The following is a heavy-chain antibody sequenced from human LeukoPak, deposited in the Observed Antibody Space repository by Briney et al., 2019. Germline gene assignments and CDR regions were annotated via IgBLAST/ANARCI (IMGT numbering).Heavy chain of an antibody. CDR2: INPNSGDT. V-gene: IGHV1-2*02. Sequence: ASVKVSCKASGYTFTSYYMHWVRQAPGQGLEWMGWINPNSGDTNYAQKFQGRVTMTRDTSISTAFMELSRLRSDDTAVYYCARVRYRLAETYIDYWGQGTLVTVSS. CDR3: ARVRYRLAETYIDY. J-gene: IGHJ4*02. CDR1: GYTFTSYY. D-gene: IGHD3-16*01.